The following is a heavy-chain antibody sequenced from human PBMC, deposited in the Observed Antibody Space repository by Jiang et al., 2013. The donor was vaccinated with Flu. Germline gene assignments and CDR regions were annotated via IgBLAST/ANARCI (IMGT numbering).Heavy chain of an antibody. CDR2: VMPVLGIP. Sequence: KVSCRASGGTFSTYAISWVRQAPGQGLEWWGGVMPVLGIPSYGHQFHGRATITADKSTSTAYLELRSLKFEDTAVYYCARDGGVSPSAYYGWGWGQGTLVTVSS. CDR1: GGTFSTYA. D-gene: IGHD3-10*01. V-gene: IGHV1-69*10. CDR3: ARDGGVSPSAYYGWG. J-gene: IGHJ4*02.